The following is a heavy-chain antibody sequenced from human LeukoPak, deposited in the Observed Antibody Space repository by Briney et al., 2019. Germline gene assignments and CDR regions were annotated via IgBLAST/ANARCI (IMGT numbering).Heavy chain of an antibody. Sequence: GGSLRLSCAASGSTFSTYWMTWVRQAPGKGLEWVANIRQDGSEEYYVDSVKGRFTISRDNAKNSLYLQMNSLRAEDTAVYYCTRGLTSDYGTQNTRFDYWGQGALVTVSS. D-gene: IGHD4-17*01. V-gene: IGHV3-7*01. J-gene: IGHJ4*02. CDR2: IRQDGSEE. CDR1: GSTFSTYW. CDR3: TRGLTSDYGTQNTRFDY.